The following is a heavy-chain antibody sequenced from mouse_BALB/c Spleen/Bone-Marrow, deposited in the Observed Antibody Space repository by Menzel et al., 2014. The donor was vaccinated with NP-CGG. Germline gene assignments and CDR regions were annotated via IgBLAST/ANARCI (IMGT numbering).Heavy chain of an antibody. CDR2: ILPGRGST. J-gene: IGHJ4*01. D-gene: IGHD1-1*01. Sequence: VKLQESGAELMKPGASVKISCKATGYTFSSYWIERVKQRPGHGLEWIGEILPGRGSTNYNEKFKGKATFTPDTSSNTAYMQLSSLASEDSAVYYCARWDTTAMDYWGQGTSVTVSS. CDR3: ARWDTTAMDY. V-gene: IGHV1-9*01. CDR1: GYTFSSYW.